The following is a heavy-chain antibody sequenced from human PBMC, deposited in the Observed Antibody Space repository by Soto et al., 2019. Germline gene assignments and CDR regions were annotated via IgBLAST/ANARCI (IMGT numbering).Heavy chain of an antibody. J-gene: IGHJ6*02. Sequence: ASVNVSCKASGYTFTGYYMHWVRQAPGQGLEWMGWINPNSGGTNYAQKFQGWVTMTRDTSISTAYMELSRLRSDDTAVYYCAILPYAGPYYGMDVCGQGSTVTVS. CDR1: GYTFTGYY. CDR3: AILPYAGPYYGMDV. CDR2: INPNSGGT. D-gene: IGHD2-2*01. V-gene: IGHV1-2*04.